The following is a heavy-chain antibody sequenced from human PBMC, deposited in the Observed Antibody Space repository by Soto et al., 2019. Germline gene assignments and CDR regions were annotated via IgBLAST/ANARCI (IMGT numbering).Heavy chain of an antibody. J-gene: IGHJ1*01. V-gene: IGHV4-39*01. CDR3: ARHEGYYGSGSYKFEYFQH. D-gene: IGHD3-10*01. Sequence: SETLSLTCTVSGGSISSSSYYWGWIRQPPGKGLEWIGSIYYSGSTYYNPSLKSRVTISVDTSKNQFSLKLSSVTAADTAVYYCARHEGYYGSGSYKFEYFQHWGQGTLVTVSS. CDR2: IYYSGST. CDR1: GGSISSSSYY.